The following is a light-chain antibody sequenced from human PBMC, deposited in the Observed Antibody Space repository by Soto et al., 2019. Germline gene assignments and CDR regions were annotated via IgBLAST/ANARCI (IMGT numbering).Light chain of an antibody. V-gene: IGKV1-39*01. CDR2: TAS. J-gene: IGKJ1*01. CDR3: QQRYSTPRT. Sequence: DIQMTQSPYSLSAAVGDRVPITCRAIQSISSYLNWYQQKQGKAPKHLIYTASSLQSGVPSRFSGSGSGTDFTLTISRRQPEEFATYYCQQRYSTPRTFGQGTKVEIK. CDR1: QSISSY.